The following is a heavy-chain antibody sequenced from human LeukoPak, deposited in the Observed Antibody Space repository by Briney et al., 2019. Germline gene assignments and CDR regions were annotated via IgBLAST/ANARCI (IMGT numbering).Heavy chain of an antibody. CDR2: IDPSDSYI. V-gene: IGHV5-10-1*01. CDR3: ARHSGGYDLDY. Sequence: GESLKISCKGFGYSFTSYWITWLRQMPGKGLEYMGRIDPSDSYIQYSPSSQGHVTISVDKSISTAYLQWSSLKASDSAMYYCARHSGGYDLDYWGQGTLVTVSS. CDR1: GYSFTSYW. D-gene: IGHD5-12*01. J-gene: IGHJ4*02.